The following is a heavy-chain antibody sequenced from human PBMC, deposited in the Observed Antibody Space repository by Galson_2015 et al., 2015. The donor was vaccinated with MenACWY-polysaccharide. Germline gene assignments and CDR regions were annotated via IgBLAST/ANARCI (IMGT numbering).Heavy chain of an antibody. Sequence: SVKVSCKASGYTFTTYGINWVRQAPGQGLEWMGWISAYNGNTNYAQKLQGRVTMTTDTSTSTAYMELRSLTSDDTAVYYCARDLIAARPGWFDPWGQGTLVTVSS. D-gene: IGHD6-6*01. CDR3: ARDLIAARPGWFDP. CDR2: ISAYNGNT. V-gene: IGHV1-18*01. J-gene: IGHJ5*02. CDR1: GYTFTTYG.